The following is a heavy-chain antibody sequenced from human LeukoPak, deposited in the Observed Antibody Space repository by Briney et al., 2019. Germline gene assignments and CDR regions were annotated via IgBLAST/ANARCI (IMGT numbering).Heavy chain of an antibody. CDR3: ARGVGGDYDFWSGYQSNWFDP. V-gene: IGHV3-7*03. CDR1: AFIFSGHW. CDR2: IKEDGSER. Sequence: GSLRLSCEASAFIFSGHWLNWVRQTPGKGLEWVASIKEDGSERQYVDSVKGRFSISRDNTKGSLFLQLNSLRAEDTAVYYCARGVGGDYDFWSGYQSNWFDPWGQGTLVTVSS. D-gene: IGHD3-3*01. J-gene: IGHJ5*02.